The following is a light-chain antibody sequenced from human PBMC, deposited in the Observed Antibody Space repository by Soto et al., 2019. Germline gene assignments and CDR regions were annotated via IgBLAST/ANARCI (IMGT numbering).Light chain of an antibody. CDR1: NLGSKI. CDR3: QVWDSSSDHVV. Sequence: SYELTQPPSVSVAPGKTARITCGGNNLGSKIVHWYQQKSGQAPVLVIYYDSDRPSGIPERFSGSNSGNTATLTISRVEAGYEADYYFQVWDSSSDHVVFGGGTKVTVL. J-gene: IGLJ2*01. V-gene: IGLV3-21*04. CDR2: YDS.